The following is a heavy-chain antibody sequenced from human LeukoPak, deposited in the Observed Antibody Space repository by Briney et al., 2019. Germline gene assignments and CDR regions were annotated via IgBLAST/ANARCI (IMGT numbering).Heavy chain of an antibody. D-gene: IGHD2-8*01. Sequence: SETLSLTCAVYGGSFSGYYWGWIRQPPGKGLVWIGSIYHSGSTYYNPSLKSRVTISVDTSKNQFSLKLSSVTAADTAVYYCARDRILYSPSKLDPWGQGTLVTVSS. CDR1: GGSFSGYY. CDR3: ARDRILYSPSKLDP. V-gene: IGHV4-38-2*02. CDR2: IYHSGST. J-gene: IGHJ5*02.